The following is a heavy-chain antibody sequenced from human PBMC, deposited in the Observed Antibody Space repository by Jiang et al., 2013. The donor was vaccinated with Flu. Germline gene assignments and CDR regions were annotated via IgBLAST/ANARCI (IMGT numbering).Heavy chain of an antibody. CDR1: GGSISSFY. J-gene: IGHJ5*02. D-gene: IGHD6-19*01. CDR3: ARGEGKYSSDLDL. CDR2: IYYSGST. V-gene: IGHV4-59*01. Sequence: GLVKPSETLSLTYTVSGGSISSFYWNWVRQPPGKGLEWIGYIYYSGSTNYNPSLKSRVTISVDTSKNQFSLKLSSVTAADTAVYYCARGEGKYSSDLDLWGQGTPVTVSS.